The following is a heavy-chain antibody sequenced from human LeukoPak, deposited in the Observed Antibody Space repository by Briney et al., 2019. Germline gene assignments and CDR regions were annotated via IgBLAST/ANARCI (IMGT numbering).Heavy chain of an antibody. D-gene: IGHD3-3*01. V-gene: IGHV4-61*02. CDR1: GGSISSGSYY. Sequence: SQTLSLTCTVSGGSISSGSYYWSWIRQPAGKGLEWIGRIYTSGSTNYNPSLKSRVTISVDTSKNQFSLKLSSVTAADTAVYYCARDLEGKNVPYWRQGTLVTVSS. J-gene: IGHJ4*02. CDR3: ARDLEGKNVPY. CDR2: IYTSGST.